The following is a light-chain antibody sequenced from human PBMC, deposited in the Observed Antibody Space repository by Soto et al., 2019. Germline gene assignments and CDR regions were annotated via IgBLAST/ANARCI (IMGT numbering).Light chain of an antibody. CDR2: LNSDGSH. CDR3: QTWGTGGV. CDR1: SGHSSYA. V-gene: IGLV4-69*01. Sequence: QLVLTQSPSASASLGASVKLTCTLSSGHSSYAIAWHQQQPEKGPRYLMKLNSDGSHSKGDGIPDRFSGSSSGAERYLTISSLQSEDEADYYCQTWGTGGVFGGGTKFTVL. J-gene: IGLJ3*02.